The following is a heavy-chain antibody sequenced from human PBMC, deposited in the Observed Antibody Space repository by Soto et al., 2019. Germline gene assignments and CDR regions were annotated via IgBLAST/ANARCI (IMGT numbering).Heavy chain of an antibody. CDR1: GFTFSLYG. J-gene: IGHJ6*02. CDR3: ARGLGVISCYGMEV. Sequence: QVQLVESGGGVVQPGRSLRLSCAASGFTFSLYGMHWVSQAPGKGLEWVAVIWYDGSNKFYADSVKGRFTISRDNSKNTLYLQMNSLRDEDTAVYYCARGLGVISCYGMEVWGQGTTVIVSS. V-gene: IGHV3-33*01. CDR2: IWYDGSNK. D-gene: IGHD2-2*01.